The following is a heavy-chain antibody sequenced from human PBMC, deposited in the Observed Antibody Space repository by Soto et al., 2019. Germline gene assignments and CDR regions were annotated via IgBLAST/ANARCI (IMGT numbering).Heavy chain of an antibody. CDR3: ARDLRGGMDV. Sequence: QVQLVESGGGVVQPGRSLRLSCAASGFTFSSYGMHWVRQAPGKGLEWVAVTWYDGSNKYYADSVKSRFTISRDNSKNTLYLQMNSLRAEDTAVYYCARDLRGGMDVWGQGTTVTVSS. D-gene: IGHD5-12*01. CDR1: GFTFSSYG. V-gene: IGHV3-33*01. CDR2: TWYDGSNK. J-gene: IGHJ6*02.